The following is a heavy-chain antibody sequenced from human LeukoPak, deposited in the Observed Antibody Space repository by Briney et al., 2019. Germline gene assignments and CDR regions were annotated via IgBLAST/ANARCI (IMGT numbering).Heavy chain of an antibody. CDR2: MNPNSGAT. D-gene: IGHD1-7*01. Sequence: APVKVSCKASGYTFTSYDINWLRQATGQGPEWMGWMNPNSGATGYAQKFQGRVTMTRSTSINTAYMELSSLRSEDTAVYYCARGRDDNWNYVLYWGQGTLVTVSS. V-gene: IGHV1-8*01. J-gene: IGHJ4*02. CDR1: GYTFTSYD. CDR3: ARGRDDNWNYVLY.